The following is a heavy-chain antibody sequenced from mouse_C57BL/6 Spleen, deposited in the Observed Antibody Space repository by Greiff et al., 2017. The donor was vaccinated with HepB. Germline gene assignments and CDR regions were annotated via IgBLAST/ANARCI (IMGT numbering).Heavy chain of an antibody. CDR3: TTPYGRDY. V-gene: IGHV14-4*01. CDR1: GFNIKDDY. J-gene: IGHJ2*01. D-gene: IGHD1-1*01. Sequence: VQLQQSGAELVRPGASVKLSCTASGFNIKDDYMHWVKQRPEQGLEWIGWIDPEIGDTEYASKFQGKATITADTSSNTAYLQLSSLTSEDTAVYYCTTPYGRDYWGQGTTLTVSS. CDR2: IDPEIGDT.